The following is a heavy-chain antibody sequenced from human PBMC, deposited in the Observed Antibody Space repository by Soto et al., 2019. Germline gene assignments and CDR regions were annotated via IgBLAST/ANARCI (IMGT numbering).Heavy chain of an antibody. CDR2: IWYDGSNK. V-gene: IGHV3-30*02. CDR1: GFTFSNYG. D-gene: IGHD6-6*01. J-gene: IGHJ5*02. Sequence: GGSLRLSCAASGFTFSNYGMHWVRQAPGKGLEWVAVIWYDGSNKYYADSVKGRFTISRDNSKNTLYLQMNSLRTEDTAVYYCAKDQLVRSSSSTGFDPWGQGT. CDR3: AKDQLVRSSSSTGFDP.